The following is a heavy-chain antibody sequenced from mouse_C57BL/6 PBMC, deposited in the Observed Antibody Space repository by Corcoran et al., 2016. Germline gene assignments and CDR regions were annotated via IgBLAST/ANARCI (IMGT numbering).Heavy chain of an antibody. CDR2: INPNNGGT. J-gene: IGHJ1*03. CDR1: GYTFTDYY. D-gene: IGHD1-1*01. V-gene: IGHV1-26*01. CDR3: ARGYGSLYWYFDV. Sequence: EVQLQQSGPELVKPVASVKISCKASGYTFTDYYMNWVKQSHGKSLEWIGDINPNNGGTSYNQKFKGKATLTVDKSSSTAYMELRSLTSEDSAVYYCARGYGSLYWYFDVWGTGTTVTVSS.